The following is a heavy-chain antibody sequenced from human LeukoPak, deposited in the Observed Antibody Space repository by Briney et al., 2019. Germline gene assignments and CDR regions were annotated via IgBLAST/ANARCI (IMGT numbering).Heavy chain of an antibody. CDR2: INHSGST. Sequence: SETLSLTCAVYGGSFSGYYWSWIRQPPGKGLEWIGEINHSGSTNYNPSLKSRVTISVGTSKNQFSLKLSSVTAADTAVYYCAVRWFGEASWGQGTLVTVSS. V-gene: IGHV4-34*01. D-gene: IGHD3-10*01. CDR3: AVRWFGEAS. CDR1: GGSFSGYY. J-gene: IGHJ4*02.